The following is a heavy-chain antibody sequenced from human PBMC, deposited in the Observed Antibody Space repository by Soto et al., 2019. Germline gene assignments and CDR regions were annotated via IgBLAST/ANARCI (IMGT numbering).Heavy chain of an antibody. J-gene: IGHJ4*02. D-gene: IGHD4-17*01. CDR3: APLQMTTVTTHVDY. CDR2: INSDGSST. V-gene: IGHV3-74*01. CDR1: GFTFSSYW. Sequence: GGSLRLSCAASGFTFSSYWMHWVRQAPGKGLVWVSRINSDGSSTSYADSVKGRFTISRDNAKNTLYLQMNSLRAEDTAVYYCAPLQMTTVTTHVDYWGQGTLVTVSS.